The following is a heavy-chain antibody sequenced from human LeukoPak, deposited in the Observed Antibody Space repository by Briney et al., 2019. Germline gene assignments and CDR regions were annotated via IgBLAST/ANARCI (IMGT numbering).Heavy chain of an antibody. V-gene: IGHV4-4*07. CDR3: ARVRYCSSTSCQGASWFDP. CDR1: GGSISSYY. D-gene: IGHD2-2*01. CDR2: IYTSGST. Sequence: SETLSLTCTVSGGSISSYYWSWIRQPAGKGLEWIGRIYTSGSTNYNPSLKSRVTMSVDTSKNQFSLKLSSVTAADTAVYYCARVRYCSSTSCQGASWFDPWGQGALVTVSS. J-gene: IGHJ5*02.